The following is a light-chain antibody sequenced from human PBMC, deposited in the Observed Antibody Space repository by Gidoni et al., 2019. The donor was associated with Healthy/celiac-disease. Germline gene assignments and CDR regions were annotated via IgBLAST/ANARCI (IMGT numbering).Light chain of an antibody. CDR3: QKYNRAPRT. CDR1: QGISNY. Sequence: DIQMTQSPSSLSASVGDRVTITCRASQGISNYLAWYQQKPGKVPKLLIYAASTLQSGVPSRFSGSGSGTDFTRTISSLQPEDVATYYCQKYNRAPRTFGQGTKLEIK. CDR2: AAS. J-gene: IGKJ2*01. V-gene: IGKV1-27*01.